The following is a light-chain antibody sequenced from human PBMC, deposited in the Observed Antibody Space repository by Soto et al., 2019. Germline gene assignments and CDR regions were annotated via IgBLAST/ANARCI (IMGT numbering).Light chain of an antibody. Sequence: QSVLTQPASVSGSLGQSISISCTEDSSDLTYNSVSWYQHHPHKAPKLIICDVSYRPSGVSTRFSGSQSAGSASLTISGLQAEDEADYYCSSSTPTRGLVFGSGTKVTVL. CDR3: SSSTPTRGLV. CDR2: DVS. CDR1: SSDLTYNS. V-gene: IGLV2-14*01. J-gene: IGLJ1*01.